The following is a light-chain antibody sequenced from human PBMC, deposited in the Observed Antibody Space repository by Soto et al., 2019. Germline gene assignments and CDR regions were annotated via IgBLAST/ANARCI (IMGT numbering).Light chain of an antibody. V-gene: IGLV7-43*01. CDR3: LRFRDDAWV. J-gene: IGLJ3*02. CDR1: TGAVTSGNY. Sequence: QAVVTQEPSLTVSPGGTVTLTCASSTGAVTSGNYPNWFQQKPGQAPRALIYSTSNKYSWTPARFSGSLLGGKTALTLSGVQPEDEADYCCLRFRDDAWVFGGGTKLTVL. CDR2: STS.